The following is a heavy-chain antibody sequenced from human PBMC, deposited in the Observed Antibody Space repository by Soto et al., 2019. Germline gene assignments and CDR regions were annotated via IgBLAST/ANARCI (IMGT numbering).Heavy chain of an antibody. J-gene: IGHJ4*02. CDR2: IYYSGST. D-gene: IGHD6-13*01. CDR3: ARAGIAAAGRPIDY. V-gene: IGHV4-31*03. Sequence: ASETLSLTCTVSGGSISSGGYYWSWIRQHPGKGLEWIGYIYYSGSTYYNPSLKSRVTISVDTSKNQFSLKLSSVTAADTAVYYCARAGIAAAGRPIDYWGQGTLVTVSS. CDR1: GGSISSGGYY.